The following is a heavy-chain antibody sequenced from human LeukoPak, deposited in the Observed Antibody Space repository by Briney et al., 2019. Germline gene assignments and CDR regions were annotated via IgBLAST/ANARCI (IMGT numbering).Heavy chain of an antibody. CDR3: ARYSGNYGLDY. J-gene: IGHJ4*02. CDR2: IRYDGSSK. CDR1: GFTFSNYV. D-gene: IGHD4-17*01. Sequence: QPGGSLRLSWAASGFTFSNYVIHWVRQAPGKWLEWVSLIRYDGSSKYYADSVRGRFTISRDNSKNTLYLQMNSLRAEDTAVYYCARYSGNYGLDYWGQGTLVTVSS. V-gene: IGHV3-30*02.